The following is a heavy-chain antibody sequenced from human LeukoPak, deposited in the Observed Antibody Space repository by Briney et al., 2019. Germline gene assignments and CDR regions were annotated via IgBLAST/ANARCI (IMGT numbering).Heavy chain of an antibody. Sequence: GGSLRLSCAASGFTFSSYSMNWVRQAPGKGLEWVSSISSSGSYIYYADSLKGRFTISRDNAKNSLYLQMNSLRAEDTAVYYCAREDASSWDYWGQGILVTVST. CDR3: AREDASSWDY. D-gene: IGHD6-13*01. CDR1: GFTFSSYS. J-gene: IGHJ4*02. V-gene: IGHV3-21*01. CDR2: ISSSGSYI.